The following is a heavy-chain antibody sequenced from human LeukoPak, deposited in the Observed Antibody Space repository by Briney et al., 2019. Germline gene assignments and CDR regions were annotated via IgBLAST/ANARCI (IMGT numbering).Heavy chain of an antibody. D-gene: IGHD3-10*01. CDR2: ASTYNGNT. V-gene: IGHV1-18*01. CDR3: ARDHYYGSGTYSP. J-gene: IGHJ5*02. CDR1: GYTFTSLG. Sequence: EASVKVSCKTSGYTFTSLGINWVRQVPGQGLEWMGWASTYNGNTNYAQRFKGRVTLTTDTSTSTAYMELRSLRDDDTAFYFCARDHYYGSGTYSPWGQGTLVTVSS.